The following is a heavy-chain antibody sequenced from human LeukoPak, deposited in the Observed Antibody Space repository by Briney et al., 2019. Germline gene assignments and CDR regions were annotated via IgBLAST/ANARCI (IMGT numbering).Heavy chain of an antibody. CDR3: APSVLSSFDY. J-gene: IGHJ4*02. CDR2: ISDSGGST. D-gene: IGHD3-3*01. Sequence: PGGSLRLSCAVSGITLSNYGMSWVRQAPGKGLEWDAGISDSGGSTNYADSVKGRVTISRDNSKNTLYLQVNSLRAEDTAVYYCAPSVLSSFDYWGQGTLVIVSS. CDR1: GITLSNYG. V-gene: IGHV3-23*01.